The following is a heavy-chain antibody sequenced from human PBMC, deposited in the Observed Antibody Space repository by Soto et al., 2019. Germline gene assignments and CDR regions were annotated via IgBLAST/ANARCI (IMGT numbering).Heavy chain of an antibody. V-gene: IGHV4-59*08. J-gene: IGHJ5*02. CDR2: IYYSGST. CDR1: GGSISSYY. D-gene: IGHD3-3*01. CDR3: ARHIDSWSGTNWFDP. Sequence: SETLSLTCTVSGGSISSYYWSWIRQPPGKGLEWIGYIYYSGSTNYNPPLKSRVTISIDTSKIQFSLKLSSVTAADTAIYYCARHIDSWSGTNWFDPWGQGTLVTV.